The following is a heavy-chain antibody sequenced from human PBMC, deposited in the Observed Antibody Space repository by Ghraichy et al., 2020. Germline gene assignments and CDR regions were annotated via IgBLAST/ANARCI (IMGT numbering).Heavy chain of an antibody. CDR3: ARVQGAPFYYDSSGYYYFDY. J-gene: IGHJ4*02. V-gene: IGHV4-31*03. Sequence: SETLSLTCTVSGGSISSGAYYWSWIHQHPGKGLEWIGFISYIGSTYYNPSLKSRLTLSVDTSENQFSLKLTSVTAADTAVYYCARVQGAPFYYDSSGYYYFDYWGQGTLVTVSS. D-gene: IGHD3-22*01. CDR1: GGSISSGAYY. CDR2: ISYIGST.